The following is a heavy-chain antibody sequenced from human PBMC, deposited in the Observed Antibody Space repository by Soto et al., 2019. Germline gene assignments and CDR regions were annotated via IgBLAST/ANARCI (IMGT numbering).Heavy chain of an antibody. Sequence: PGGSLRLSCAASGFTVSSNYMSWVRQAPGKGLEWVSVIYSGGSTYYADSVKGRFTISRDNSKNTLYLQMNSLRAEDTAVYYCARDYRGTRDGSYYYYYYGMDVWGQGTTVTVSS. J-gene: IGHJ6*02. D-gene: IGHD1-1*01. CDR3: ARDYRGTRDGSYYYYYYGMDV. CDR1: GFTVSSNY. CDR2: IYSGGST. V-gene: IGHV3-53*01.